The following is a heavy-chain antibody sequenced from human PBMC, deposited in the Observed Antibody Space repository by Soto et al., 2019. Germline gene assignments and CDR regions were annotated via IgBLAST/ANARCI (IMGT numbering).Heavy chain of an antibody. CDR1: GGSISSSSYY. CDR2: IYHSGST. J-gene: IGHJ5*02. D-gene: IGHD6-13*01. Sequence: SETLSLTCTVSGGSISSSSYYWGWIRQPPGKGLEWIAYIYHSGSTYYNPSLKSRVTISVDRSKNQFSLKLSSVTAADTAVYYCARERPDGSRLDPWGQGTLVTVSS. V-gene: IGHV4-39*07. CDR3: ARERPDGSRLDP.